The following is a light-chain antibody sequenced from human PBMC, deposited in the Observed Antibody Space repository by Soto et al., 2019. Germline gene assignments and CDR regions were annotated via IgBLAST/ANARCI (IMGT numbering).Light chain of an antibody. Sequence: IQLTQSPSSLFASVGDRVTISCRASQGIANFLAWYQQKPGKAPKLLIYGASTFQSGVPSRFSGSRSGTDFALTISSLQPEDFATYYCQQLNSFPIPFCHGTKVDIK. CDR2: GAS. V-gene: IGKV1-9*01. CDR1: QGIANF. J-gene: IGKJ3*01. CDR3: QQLNSFPIP.